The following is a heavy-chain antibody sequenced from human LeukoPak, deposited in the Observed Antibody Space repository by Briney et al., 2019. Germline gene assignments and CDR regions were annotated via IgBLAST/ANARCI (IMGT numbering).Heavy chain of an antibody. D-gene: IGHD3-10*01. CDR1: GFTFSSYS. Sequence: PGGSLRLSCAASGFTFSSYSMNWVRQAPGKGLEWVSSISSNSNIYYADSVKGRFTISRDNAKNSLYLQMNSLRAEDAAIYYCARVLYYYASVSYNYYMDVWGKGTTVTISS. V-gene: IGHV3-21*04. CDR2: ISSNSNI. CDR3: ARVLYYYASVSYNYYMDV. J-gene: IGHJ6*03.